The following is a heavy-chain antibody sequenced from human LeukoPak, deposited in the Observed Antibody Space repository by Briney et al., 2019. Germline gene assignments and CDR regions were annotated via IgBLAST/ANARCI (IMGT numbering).Heavy chain of an antibody. CDR1: GFTFSDYY. CDR3: ARCRRTTDSSGYLPLGYYYYMDV. CDR2: ISSSGSTI. J-gene: IGHJ6*03. D-gene: IGHD3-22*01. Sequence: GGSLRLSCAASGFTFSDYYMSWIRQAPGKGLEWVSYISSSGSTIYYADSVKGRFTISRDNAKNSLYLQMNSLRAEDTAVYYCARCRRTTDSSGYLPLGYYYYMDVWGKGTTVTVSS. V-gene: IGHV3-11*01.